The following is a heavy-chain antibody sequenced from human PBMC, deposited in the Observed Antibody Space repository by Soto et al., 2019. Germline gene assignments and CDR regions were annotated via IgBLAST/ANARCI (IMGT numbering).Heavy chain of an antibody. J-gene: IGHJ6*02. CDR2: ISGRSSET. Sequence: GGSLRLSCAASGFTFRDYYMTWIRQAPGKGLEWVSYISGRSSETQYTESVKGRFTISKDNGENSLYLQMNDLRAEDTAVYYCARAPYTFCGVATYYYYYAMDVWGQGTTLTVSS. CDR1: GFTFRDYY. CDR3: ARAPYTFCGVATYYYYYAMDV. V-gene: IGHV3-11*06. D-gene: IGHD3-3*01.